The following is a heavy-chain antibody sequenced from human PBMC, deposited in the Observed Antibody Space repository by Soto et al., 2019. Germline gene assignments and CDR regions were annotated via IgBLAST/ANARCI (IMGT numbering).Heavy chain of an antibody. CDR1: GGSISCYY. V-gene: IGHV4-59*05. D-gene: IGHD6-19*01. CDR3: AGHQFRIAVADFDY. CDR2: IYYRGST. Sequence: QVQLQESGPGLVKTSETLSLTCTVSGGSISCYYWSWIRQPPGKGLEWIGGIYYRGSTYYNPSLTSRVTIAVDTSKNQFSLKLSSVTAADTAVYYCAGHQFRIAVADFDYWGQGTLVTVSS. J-gene: IGHJ4*02.